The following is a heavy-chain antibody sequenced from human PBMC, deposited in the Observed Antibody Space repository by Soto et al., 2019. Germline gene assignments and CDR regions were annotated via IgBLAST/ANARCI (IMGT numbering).Heavy chain of an antibody. CDR3: ARAVGPNQLLNPYYFDY. Sequence: SETLSLTCTVSGCSICSGGYYWSWIRQHPGKGLEWIGYIYYSGSTYYNPSLKSRVTISVDTSKNQFSLKLSSVTAADTAVYYCARAVGPNQLLNPYYFDYWGQGTLVTVSS. J-gene: IGHJ4*02. CDR1: GCSICSGGYY. V-gene: IGHV4-31*03. D-gene: IGHD2-2*02. CDR2: IYYSGST.